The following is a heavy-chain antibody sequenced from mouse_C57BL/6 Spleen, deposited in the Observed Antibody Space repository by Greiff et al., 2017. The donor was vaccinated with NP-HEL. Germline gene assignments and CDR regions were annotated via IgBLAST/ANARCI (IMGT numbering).Heavy chain of an antibody. Sequence: QVQLKQPGAELVMPGASVKLSCKASGYTFTSYWMHWVKQRPGQGLEWIGELDPSDSYTNYNQKFKGKSTLTVDKSSSTAYMQLSSLTSEDSAVYYCARGDDYDRRGFDYWGQGTTLTVSS. D-gene: IGHD2-4*01. CDR2: LDPSDSYT. J-gene: IGHJ2*01. CDR1: GYTFTSYW. V-gene: IGHV1-69*01. CDR3: ARGDDYDRRGFDY.